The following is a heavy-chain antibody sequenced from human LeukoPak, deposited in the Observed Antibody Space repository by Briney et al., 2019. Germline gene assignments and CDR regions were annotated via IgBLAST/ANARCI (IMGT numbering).Heavy chain of an antibody. CDR3: ARPYSSGFDY. J-gene: IGHJ4*02. Sequence: PGGSLRLSCAASGFTFSAYWMTWVRQAPGKGLEWVANINQDGSEKYYVDSVKGRFTISRDNAKNSLYLQMNSLRAEDTAVYYCARPYSSGFDYWGQGSLVTVSS. CDR2: INQDGSEK. CDR1: GFTFSAYW. V-gene: IGHV3-7*01. D-gene: IGHD3-22*01.